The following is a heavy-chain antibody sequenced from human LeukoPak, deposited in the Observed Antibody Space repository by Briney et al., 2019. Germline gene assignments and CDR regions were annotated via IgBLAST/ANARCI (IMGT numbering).Heavy chain of an antibody. CDR2: ISAYNGNT. J-gene: IGHJ4*02. V-gene: IGHV1-18*01. CDR3: ARGRGYGNGGRYFDY. Sequence: ASVKVSCTASGYTFTSSGISWGRHAPGQGLEWMGWISAYNGNTNYAQKLQGRVTMTTDTSTSKAYMELRSLRSDDTAVYYCARGRGYGNGGRYFDYWGQGTLVTVSS. D-gene: IGHD5-12*01. CDR1: GYTFTSSG.